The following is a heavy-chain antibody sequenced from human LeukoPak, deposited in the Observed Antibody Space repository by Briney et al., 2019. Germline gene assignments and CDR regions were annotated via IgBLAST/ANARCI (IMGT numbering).Heavy chain of an antibody. V-gene: IGHV3-30*18. J-gene: IGHJ5*02. CDR2: ISYDGSNK. CDR1: GFTFSSYG. Sequence: GGSLRLSCAASGFTFSSYGMHWVRQAPGKGLEWVAVISYDGSNKYYADSVKGRFTISRDNSKNTLYLQMNSLRAEDTAVYYCAKEGIGELIWVHNWFDPWGQGTLVTVSS. D-gene: IGHD3-10*01. CDR3: AKEGIGELIWVHNWFDP.